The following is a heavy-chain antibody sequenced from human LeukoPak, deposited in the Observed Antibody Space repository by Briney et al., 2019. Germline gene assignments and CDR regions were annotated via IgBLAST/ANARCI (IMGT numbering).Heavy chain of an antibody. V-gene: IGHV1-2*02. CDR2: INPNSGVT. J-gene: IGHJ4*02. Sequence: ASVMVSCKASGYIFTGYYIHWVRQAPGQGLEWMGWINPNSGVTRYAQKFQGRVTTTRDTSINTAYMEVSRLGSDDTAVYYCARGGNWQQLVEYYFDYWGQGTLVTVSS. CDR3: ARGGNWQQLVEYYFDY. CDR1: GYIFTGYY. D-gene: IGHD6-13*01.